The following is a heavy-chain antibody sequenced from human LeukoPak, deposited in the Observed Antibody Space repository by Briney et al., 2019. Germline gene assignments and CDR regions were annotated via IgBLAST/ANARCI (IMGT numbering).Heavy chain of an antibody. V-gene: IGHV1-69*04. CDR3: ARAHVGRDVDIVATIEYYYYYYGMDV. D-gene: IGHD5-12*01. J-gene: IGHJ6*02. CDR2: IIPILGIA. Sequence: SVKVSCKASGGTFSSYAISWVRQAPGQGLEWMGRIIPILGIANYAQKFQGRVTITADKSTSTAYMELSSLRSEDTAVYYCARAHVGRDVDIVATIEYYYYYYGMDVWGQGTTVTVSS. CDR1: GGTFSSYA.